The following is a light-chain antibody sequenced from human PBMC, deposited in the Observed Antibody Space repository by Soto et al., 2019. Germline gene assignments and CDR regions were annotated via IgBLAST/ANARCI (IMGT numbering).Light chain of an antibody. V-gene: IGLV1-40*01. CDR3: QPYDSSLSLYV. CDR1: SSNFGAGYD. J-gene: IGLJ1*01. CDR2: TNT. Sequence: QSVLTQPPSVSGAPGQRVTMSCTGGSSNFGAGYDVHWYQQLPGTAPKLLIYTNTNRPSGVPDRFSGSKSGTSASLAITGLQAEDEADYYCQPYDSSLSLYVFGAGTKVTVL.